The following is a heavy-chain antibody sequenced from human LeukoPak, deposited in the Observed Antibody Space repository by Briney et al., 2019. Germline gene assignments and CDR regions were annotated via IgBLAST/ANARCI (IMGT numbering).Heavy chain of an antibody. CDR2: NYPDDSDT. CDR1: GSSFTNYW. D-gene: IGHD3-10*01. V-gene: IGHV5-51*01. J-gene: IGHJ3*02. CDR3: ARRPVSVRGNYYGGAFDI. Sequence: GGALEIFWKGSGSSFTNYWIGWGRPVAGKGVEWMGINYPDDSDTRYSPSFQGQFTISAAKSISPAYLQCSSLKASETAMYYCARRPVSVRGNYYGGAFDIWGQGTMVTVSS.